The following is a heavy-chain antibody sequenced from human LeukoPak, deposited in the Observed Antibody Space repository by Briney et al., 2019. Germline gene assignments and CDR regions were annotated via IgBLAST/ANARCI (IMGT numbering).Heavy chain of an antibody. J-gene: IGHJ4*02. Sequence: GASVKVSCKASGYTFTGYYIHWVRQAPGQGLEWMGWINPNSGDANYAQNFQDRVTMTRDTSISTAYLELSSLRSDDTALYYCARDRYSGTYHEMGDWGQGTLVTVSS. CDR2: INPNSGDA. D-gene: IGHD1-26*01. CDR1: GYTFTGYY. V-gene: IGHV1-2*02. CDR3: ARDRYSGTYHEMGD.